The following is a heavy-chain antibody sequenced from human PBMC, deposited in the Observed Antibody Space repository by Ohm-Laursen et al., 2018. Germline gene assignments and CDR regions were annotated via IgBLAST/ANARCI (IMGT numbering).Heavy chain of an antibody. CDR3: AGAVRNQLVSDY. CDR2: MNPNSGNT. J-gene: IGHJ4*02. V-gene: IGHV1-8*02. D-gene: IGHD1-1*01. CDR1: GYTFTTYD. Sequence: ASVKVSCKSSGYTFTTYDITWVRQAAGPGPEWMGWMNPNSGNTGYAQKFRERVTMTSDTSISTAYMELYGLTSEDTAAYYCAGAVRNQLVSDYWGQGTLVTVSS.